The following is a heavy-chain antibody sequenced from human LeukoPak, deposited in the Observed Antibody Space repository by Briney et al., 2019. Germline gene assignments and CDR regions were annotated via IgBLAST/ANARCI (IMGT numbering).Heavy chain of an antibody. CDR3: ARRQGYGTAPYDY. Sequence: SETLSLTCAVYGGSFSGYYWSWIRQPPGKGLEWIGEINHSGSTNYNPSLKSRVTISVDTSKNQFSLKLSSVTAADTAVYYCARRQGYGTAPYDYWGQGTLVTVSS. CDR2: INHSGST. D-gene: IGHD5-12*01. V-gene: IGHV4-34*01. J-gene: IGHJ4*02. CDR1: GGSFSGYY.